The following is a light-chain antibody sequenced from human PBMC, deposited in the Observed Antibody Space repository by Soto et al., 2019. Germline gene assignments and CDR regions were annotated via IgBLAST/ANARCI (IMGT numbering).Light chain of an antibody. CDR3: SSYTSSSTLV. CDR2: EVS. CDR1: SSDFGGYNY. V-gene: IGLV2-14*01. Sequence: QSALIQPASVSGSPGQSITISCTGTSSDFGGYNYVSWYQQHPGKAPKLMIYEVSNRPSGVSNRLSGSKSGNTASLTISGLQAEYEADYYCSSYTSSSTLVFGGGTKVTVL. J-gene: IGLJ2*01.